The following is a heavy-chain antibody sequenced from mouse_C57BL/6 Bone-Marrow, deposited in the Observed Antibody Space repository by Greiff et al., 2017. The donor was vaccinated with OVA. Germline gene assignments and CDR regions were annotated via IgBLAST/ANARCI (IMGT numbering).Heavy chain of an antibody. D-gene: IGHD1-1*01. V-gene: IGHV2-9-1*01. Sequence: VLLVESGPGLVAPSQSLSITCTVSGFSLTSYAISWVRQPPGKGLEWLGVIWPGGGTNYNSALKSRLSISKDNSKSQVFLKMNSLQTEDTARYYCARKGDYYGSLYYYAMDYWGQGTSVTVSS. CDR1: GFSLTSYA. CDR3: ARKGDYYGSLYYYAMDY. J-gene: IGHJ4*01. CDR2: IWPGGGT.